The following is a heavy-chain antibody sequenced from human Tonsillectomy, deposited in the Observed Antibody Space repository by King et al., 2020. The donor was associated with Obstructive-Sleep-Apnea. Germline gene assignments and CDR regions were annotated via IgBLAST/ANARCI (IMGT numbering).Heavy chain of an antibody. V-gene: IGHV4-59*01. D-gene: IGHD3-9*01. J-gene: IGHJ4*02. CDR1: GGSISSYY. CDR3: ARGSGLRYFDWVANY. CDR2: SYYSGST. Sequence: LQLQESGPGLVKPSETLSLTCTVSGGSISSYYWSWIRQPPGKGLEWIGYSYYSGSTNYNPSLKSRVTISVDTSKNQFSLKLSSVTAADTAVYYCARGSGLRYFDWVANYWGQGTLVTVSS.